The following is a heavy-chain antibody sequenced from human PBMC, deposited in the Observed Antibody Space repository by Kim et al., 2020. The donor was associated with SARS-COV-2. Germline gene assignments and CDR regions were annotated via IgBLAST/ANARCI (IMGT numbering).Heavy chain of an antibody. CDR1: GFTFSSYW. Sequence: GGSLRLSCAASGFTFSSYWMHWVRQAPGKGLVWVSRINSDGSSTSYADSVKGRFTISRDNAKNTLYLQMNRLRAEDTAVYYCARDGGDTAMAYYYYGMDVWGQGTTVTVSS. CDR3: ARDGGDTAMAYYYYGMDV. J-gene: IGHJ6*02. V-gene: IGHV3-74*01. D-gene: IGHD5-18*01. CDR2: INSDGSST.